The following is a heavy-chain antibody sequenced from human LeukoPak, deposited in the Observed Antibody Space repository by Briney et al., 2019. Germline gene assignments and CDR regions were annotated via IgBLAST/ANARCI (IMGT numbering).Heavy chain of an antibody. J-gene: IGHJ6*03. V-gene: IGHV1-2*02. CDR1: GYNFTGYY. Sequence: GASVKVSCKSSGYNFTGYYMHWVRQAPGQGLEWMGWINPKSGGINYAQKCQGRVTMTRDTSISTAYMELSRMRCDDTAVYFCARDPRYGSGSYSPFGYYYYMDVWGKGTTVTVSS. CDR3: ARDPRYGSGSYSPFGYYYYMDV. D-gene: IGHD3-10*01. CDR2: INPKSGGI.